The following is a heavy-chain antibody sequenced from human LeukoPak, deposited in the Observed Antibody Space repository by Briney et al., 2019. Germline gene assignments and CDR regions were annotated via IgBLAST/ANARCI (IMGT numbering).Heavy chain of an antibody. CDR3: ARDRVTMVWGVNYYFDY. CDR2: IKQDGSEK. J-gene: IGHJ4*02. D-gene: IGHD3-10*01. CDR1: GFTFSSYW. Sequence: PGGSLRLSCAASGFTFSSYWMSWVRQAPGKGLEWVANIKQDGSEKYYVDSVKGRFTISRDNAKNSLYLQMNSLRAEDTAVYHCARDRVTMVWGVNYYFDYWGQGTLVTVSS. V-gene: IGHV3-7*05.